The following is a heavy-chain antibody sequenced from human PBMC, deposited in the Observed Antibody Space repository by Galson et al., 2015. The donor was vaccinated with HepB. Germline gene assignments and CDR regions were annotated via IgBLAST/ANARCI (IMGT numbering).Heavy chain of an antibody. CDR1: GGSISSANW. J-gene: IGHJ6*02. CDR2: KYHSGSA. Sequence: ETLSLTCAVSGGSISSANWWTWVRQSPGKGLEWIGEKYHSGSANYNPSLKKRVTLCVDKSNNHFSLRLTSVTAADTAVYYCARGLWLGESSYGMDVWGQGTTVTVSS. V-gene: IGHV4-4*02. D-gene: IGHD3-10*01. CDR3: ARGLWLGESSYGMDV.